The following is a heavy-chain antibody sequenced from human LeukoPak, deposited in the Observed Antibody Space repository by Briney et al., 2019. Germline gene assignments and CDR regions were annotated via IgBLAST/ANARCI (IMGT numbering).Heavy chain of an antibody. D-gene: IGHD3-16*02. CDR3: ARVPAGVIGMKDAFDM. Sequence: GGSLRLSCTVSGFTVSSNSWSWVRQAPGKGLEWVSFIFSGGNTHYSDSVKGRFTISRHNAKNSLYLQMNSLRAEDTAVYYCARVPAGVIGMKDAFDMWGQGTMVTVSS. J-gene: IGHJ3*02. CDR1: GFTVSSNS. CDR2: IFSGGNT. V-gene: IGHV3-53*01.